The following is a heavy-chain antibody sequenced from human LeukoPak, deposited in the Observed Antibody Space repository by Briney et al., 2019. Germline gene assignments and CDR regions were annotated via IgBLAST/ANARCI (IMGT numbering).Heavy chain of an antibody. J-gene: IGHJ5*02. V-gene: IGHV4-59*01. CDR1: GGSISSYY. CDR3: ARGNYYDPDWFDP. CDR2: IYYSGST. D-gene: IGHD3-22*01. Sequence: SETLSLTXTVSGGSISSYYWSWIRQPPGKGLEWIGYIYYSGSTNYNPSLKSRVTISVDTSKNQFSLKLSSVTAADTAVYYCARGNYYDPDWFDPWGPGTLVTVSS.